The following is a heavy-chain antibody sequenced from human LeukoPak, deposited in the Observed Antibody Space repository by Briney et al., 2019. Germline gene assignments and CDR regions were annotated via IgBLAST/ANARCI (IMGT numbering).Heavy chain of an antibody. J-gene: IGHJ6*03. CDR1: DGSISSSGYS. D-gene: IGHD5-18*01. CDR2: VYYTGST. Sequence: SETLSLTCTVSDGSISSSGYSWSWIRQPPGKGLEWIGYVYYTGSTYYNPSLKSRVTISVDTSMNQFSLRLSSVTAADTAVYYCARHRMDTRYMDVWGKGTTVTVSS. V-gene: IGHV4-30-4*07. CDR3: ARHRMDTRYMDV.